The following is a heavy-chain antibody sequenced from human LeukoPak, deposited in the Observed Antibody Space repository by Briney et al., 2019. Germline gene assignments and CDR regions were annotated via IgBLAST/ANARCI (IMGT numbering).Heavy chain of an antibody. CDR3: AKRKERDGYNYWYYFDY. V-gene: IGHV3-21*04. J-gene: IGHJ4*02. D-gene: IGHD5-24*01. CDR1: GFTFSGYS. CDR2: ITGISDI. Sequence: GESLRLSCTASGFTFSGYSVNWVRQAPGKGLEWVSCITGISDIYYADSVKGRFTISRDNAKNSVYLQMNSLRAEDTAVYYCAKRKERDGYNYWYYFDYWGQGTLVTVSS.